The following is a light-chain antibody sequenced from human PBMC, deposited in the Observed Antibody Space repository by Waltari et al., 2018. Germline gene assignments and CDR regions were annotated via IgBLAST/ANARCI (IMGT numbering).Light chain of an antibody. V-gene: IGLV2-14*03. J-gene: IGLJ3*02. CDR2: DVT. CDR1: SNDVGGYNY. Sequence: QSALTQPASMSGSPGQSITLSCTGTSNDVGGYNYVTWFQQHPGNVPNILIYDVTKVPSVISNRFSGSKAGNTACLTISGLQADDEADYCCHSYTSTTTFVFGGGTKLTVL. CDR3: HSYTSTTTFV.